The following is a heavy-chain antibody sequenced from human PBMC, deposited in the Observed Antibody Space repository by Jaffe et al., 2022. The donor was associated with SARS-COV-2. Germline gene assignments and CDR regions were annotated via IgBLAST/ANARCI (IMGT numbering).Heavy chain of an antibody. J-gene: IGHJ4*02. D-gene: IGHD3-16*01. CDR1: GFSFSSYG. CDR2: ISYDGSSE. V-gene: IGHV3-30*18. CDR3: AKDQGFHHAPLGH. Sequence: QVQLVESGGGVVQPGRSLRLSCAASGFSFSSYGMHWVRHAPGKGLECVAVISYDGSSEYYADSVKGRFTISRDISQNTLYLQMSSLRAEDTAVYYCAKDQGFHHAPLGHWGQGTLVTVSS.